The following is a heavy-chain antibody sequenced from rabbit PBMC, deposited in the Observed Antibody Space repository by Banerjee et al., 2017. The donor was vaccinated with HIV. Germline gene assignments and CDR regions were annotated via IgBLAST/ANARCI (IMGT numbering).Heavy chain of an antibody. CDR1: GFSFSSNYY. D-gene: IGHD8-1*01. J-gene: IGHJ4*01. V-gene: IGHV1S40*01. CDR3: ARDAGTTYYSGYFNL. Sequence: QSLEESGGDLVKPGASLTLTCTVSGFSFSSNYYMCWVRQAPGKGLEWIACIYAGSGGSTYYASWAKGRFTISKTSSTTVTLQMTSLTAADTATYFCARDAGTTYYSGYFNLWGQGTLVTVS. CDR2: IYAGSGGST.